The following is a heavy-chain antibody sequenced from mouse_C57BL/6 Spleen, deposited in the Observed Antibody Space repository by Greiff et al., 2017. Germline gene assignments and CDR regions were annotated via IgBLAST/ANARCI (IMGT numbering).Heavy chain of an antibody. J-gene: IGHJ1*03. Sequence: VKLMESGPELVKPGASVKISCKASGYAFSSSWMNWVKQRPGKGLEWIGRIYPGDGDTNYNGKFKGKATLTADKSSSTAYMQLSSLTSEDSAVYFCARSPGPYYYGSSPWYFDVWGTGTTVTVSS. CDR1: GYAFSSSW. D-gene: IGHD1-1*01. CDR3: ARSPGPYYYGSSPWYFDV. CDR2: IYPGDGDT. V-gene: IGHV1-82*01.